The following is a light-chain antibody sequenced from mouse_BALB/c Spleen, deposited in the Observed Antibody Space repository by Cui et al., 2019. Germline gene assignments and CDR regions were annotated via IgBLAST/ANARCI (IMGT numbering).Light chain of an antibody. J-gene: IGKJ5*01. CDR2: WAS. V-gene: IGKV6-23*01. CDR3: QQYSSYPLT. Sequence: DIVMTQSHKFMSTSVGDRVSITCKASQDVGTAVAWYQQKPGQSPKLLIYWASTRHTAVPDRFTGSGSGTDFTLTISNVQSEDLADYFCQQYSSYPLTFGAGTKLELK. CDR1: QDVGTA.